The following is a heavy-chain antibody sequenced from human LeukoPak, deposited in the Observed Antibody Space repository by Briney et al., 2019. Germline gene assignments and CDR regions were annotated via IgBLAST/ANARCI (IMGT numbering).Heavy chain of an antibody. Sequence: SVKVSCKASGGTFSSYAISWVRQAPGQGLEWMGGIIPIFGTANYAQKFQGRVTITADKSTSTAYMELSSLRSEDTAVYYCARDANSDFWSGYSSNWFDPWGQGTLVTVSS. V-gene: IGHV1-69*06. D-gene: IGHD3-3*01. CDR3: ARDANSDFWSGYSSNWFDP. CDR2: IIPIFGTA. J-gene: IGHJ5*02. CDR1: GGTFSSYA.